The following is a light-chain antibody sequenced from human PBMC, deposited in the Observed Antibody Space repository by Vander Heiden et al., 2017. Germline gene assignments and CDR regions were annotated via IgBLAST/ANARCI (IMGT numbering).Light chain of an antibody. V-gene: IGLV3-1*01. J-gene: IGLJ2*01. Sequence: SYELTQPPYVSVSPGQTASITCSGDKLGDKYACWYQQKPGQSPVLVIYQDSKRPSGIPERFSGSNSGNTATLTISGTQAMDEADYYCQAWDSSTVVFGGGTKLTVL. CDR2: QDS. CDR1: KLGDKY. CDR3: QAWDSSTVV.